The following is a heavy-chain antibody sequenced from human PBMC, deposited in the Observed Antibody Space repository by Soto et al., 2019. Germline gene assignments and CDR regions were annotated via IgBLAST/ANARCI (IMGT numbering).Heavy chain of an antibody. CDR3: ARRYCSSSSCYLDY. CDR1: GESFSGYI. J-gene: IGHJ4*02. D-gene: IGHD2-15*01. Sequence: SETLSLTCTVYGESFSGYIWTWIRQTPGKGLQWIGQINHSGSAYYNPSLKSRVTISVDTSKNQFSLKLSSVTAADTAVYYCARRYCSSSSCYLDYWGQGTLVTVSS. CDR2: INHSGSA. V-gene: IGHV4-34*01.